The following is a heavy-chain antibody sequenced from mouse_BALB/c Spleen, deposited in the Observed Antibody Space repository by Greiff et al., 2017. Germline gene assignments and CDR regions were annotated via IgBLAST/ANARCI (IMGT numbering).Heavy chain of an antibody. Sequence: EVLLVESGGGLVKPGGSLKLSCAASGFTFSDYYMYWVRQTPEKRLEWVATISDGGSYTYYPDSVKGRFTISRDNAKNNLYLQVSSLKSEDTAMYYCAKDLAREGMNSGAMDYWGQGTSVTVSS. CDR3: AKDLAREGMNSGAMDY. CDR1: GFTFSDYY. J-gene: IGHJ4*01. V-gene: IGHV5-4*02. CDR2: ISDGGSYT. D-gene: IGHD2-10*02.